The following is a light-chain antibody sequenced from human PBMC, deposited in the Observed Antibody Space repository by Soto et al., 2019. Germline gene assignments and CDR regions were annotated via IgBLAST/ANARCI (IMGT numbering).Light chain of an antibody. J-gene: IGKJ1*01. V-gene: IGKV2-30*01. CDR1: QSLVYSDGNTY. CDR3: MQGTRWPRT. CDR2: KVS. Sequence: DVVMTQSPLSLPVTLGQPASISCRSSQSLVYSDGNTYLNWFQQRPGQSPRRLIYKVSNRDSGVPDRFSGSGSGTDCTLKISRVEAEDVGGYYCMQGTRWPRTFGQGTKVEIK.